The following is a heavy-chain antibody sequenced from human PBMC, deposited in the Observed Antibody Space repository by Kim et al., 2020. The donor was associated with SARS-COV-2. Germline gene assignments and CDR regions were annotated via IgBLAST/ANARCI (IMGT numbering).Heavy chain of an antibody. D-gene: IGHD3-10*01. CDR3: AKDWARGVLLVWSY. V-gene: IGHV3-23*01. Sequence: ADTVKGRFTISRDNSKNPLYLQMNSRRAEDTAVYYCAKDWARGVLLVWSYWGQGTLVTVSS. J-gene: IGHJ4*02.